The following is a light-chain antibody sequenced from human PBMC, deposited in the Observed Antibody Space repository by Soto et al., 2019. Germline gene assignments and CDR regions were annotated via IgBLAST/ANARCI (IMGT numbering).Light chain of an antibody. V-gene: IGKV1-39*01. Sequence: DIQMTQSPSSLSASVGDRVTITCRTSQTISTYLNWYQQKPGKAPKVLIYGASNLESGVPSRFSGSGSGTYFTLTISSLQPEDFATYFCQQSYMDPITFGQGTRLEIK. CDR2: GAS. CDR3: QQSYMDPIT. J-gene: IGKJ5*01. CDR1: QTISTY.